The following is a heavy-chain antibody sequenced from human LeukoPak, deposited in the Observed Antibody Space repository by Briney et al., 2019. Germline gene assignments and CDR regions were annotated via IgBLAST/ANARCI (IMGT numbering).Heavy chain of an antibody. Sequence: GGSLRLSCAASGFTFKNYWIHLVRQAPGTGLVWVSRIDHDGSGTSYADSVKGRFTVSRDNAKSTLYLQMNTLSAEDTAVYYCVRDLPQTGYSYDYWGKGTLVTVSS. D-gene: IGHD5-18*01. CDR2: IDHDGSGT. J-gene: IGHJ4*02. CDR3: VRDLPQTGYSYDY. CDR1: GFTFKNYW. V-gene: IGHV3-74*01.